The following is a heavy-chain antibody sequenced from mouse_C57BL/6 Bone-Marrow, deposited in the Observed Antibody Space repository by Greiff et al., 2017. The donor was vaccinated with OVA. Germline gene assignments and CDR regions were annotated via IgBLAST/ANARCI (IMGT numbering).Heavy chain of an antibody. J-gene: IGHJ3*01. CDR3: ARENYYGQFAY. CDR2: IHPNSGST. CDR1: GYTFTSYW. Sequence: QVHVKQPGAELVKPGASVKLSCKAYGYTFTSYWMHWVKQRPGQGLEWIGMIHPNSGSTNYNEKFKSKATLTVDKSSSTAYMQLSSLTSEDSAVYYCARENYYGQFAYWGQGTLVTVSA. D-gene: IGHD2-1*01. V-gene: IGHV1-64*01.